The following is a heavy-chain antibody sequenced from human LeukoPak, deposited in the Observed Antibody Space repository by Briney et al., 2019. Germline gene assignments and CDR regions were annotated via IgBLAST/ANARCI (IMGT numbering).Heavy chain of an antibody. CDR2: IFYTGST. J-gene: IGHJ6*02. V-gene: IGHV4-39*01. CDR3: ATFHYYYGMDA. CDR1: GGSISGNSYY. D-gene: IGHD2/OR15-2a*01. Sequence: PSETLSLTCTVSGGSISGNSYYWGWIRQPPGKGLEWIGNIFYTGSTYYNPSLKSRVIISVDTSKNQFSLKLNSVTAADTAVYYCATFHYYYGMDAWGQGTTVTVSS.